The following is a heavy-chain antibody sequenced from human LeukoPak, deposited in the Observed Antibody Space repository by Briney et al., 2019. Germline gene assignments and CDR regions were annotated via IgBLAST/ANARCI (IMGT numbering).Heavy chain of an antibody. V-gene: IGHV3-23*01. CDR3: AKEGYYDSSGYILAEYFQH. CDR2: ISGSGGST. Sequence: GGSLRLSCAASGFTFSSYAMSWVRQAPGKGLEWVSGISGSGGSTYYADSVKGRFTISRDNSKNTLYLQMNSLRAEDTAVYYCAKEGYYDSSGYILAEYFQHWGQGTLVTVSS. D-gene: IGHD3-22*01. CDR1: GFTFSSYA. J-gene: IGHJ1*01.